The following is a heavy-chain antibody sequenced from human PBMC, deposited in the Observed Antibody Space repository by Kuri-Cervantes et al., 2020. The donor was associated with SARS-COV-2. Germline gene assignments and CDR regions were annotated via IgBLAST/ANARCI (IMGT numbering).Heavy chain of an antibody. Sequence: SETLSLTCSVSGYSITNGYYWGWIRQPPGKGLEWIGSVYHSGETYYNPSLNRRVSISIDASKNQFSLKLTSVTAADAAVYYCATLPGRGDYYTSGTVSDNWGQGTLVTVSS. CDR1: GYSITNGYY. V-gene: IGHV4-38-2*01. CDR3: ATLPGRGDYYTSGTVSDN. J-gene: IGHJ4*02. CDR2: VYHSGET. D-gene: IGHD3-10*01.